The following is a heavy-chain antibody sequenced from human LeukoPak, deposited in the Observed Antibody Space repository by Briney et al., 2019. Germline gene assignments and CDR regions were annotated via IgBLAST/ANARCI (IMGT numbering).Heavy chain of an antibody. J-gene: IGHJ3*02. Sequence: GGSLRLSCAASGFTFSSYVTHWVRQAPGKGLEWVAVISYDGGNKYYADSVKGRFTISRDNSKNTLYLQMNSLRTEDAAVYYCARSRVVVDAFDIWGQGTMVTVSS. CDR2: ISYDGGNK. CDR3: ARSRVVVDAFDI. V-gene: IGHV3-30-3*01. D-gene: IGHD2-2*01. CDR1: GFTFSSYV.